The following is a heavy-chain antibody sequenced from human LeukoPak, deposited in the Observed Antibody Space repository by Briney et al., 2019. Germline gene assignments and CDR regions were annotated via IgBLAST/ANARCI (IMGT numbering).Heavy chain of an antibody. V-gene: IGHV4-38-2*02. D-gene: IGHD3-3*01. CDR1: GYSISSGYY. CDR3: ARGRITIFGVVDYYFDY. CDR2: ICHSGST. J-gene: IGHJ4*02. Sequence: SETLSLTCTVSGYSISSGYYWGWIRQPPGKGLEWIGSICHSGSTYYNPSLKSRVTISVDTSKNQFSLKLSSVTAADTAVYYCARGRITIFGVVDYYFDYWGQGTLVTVSS.